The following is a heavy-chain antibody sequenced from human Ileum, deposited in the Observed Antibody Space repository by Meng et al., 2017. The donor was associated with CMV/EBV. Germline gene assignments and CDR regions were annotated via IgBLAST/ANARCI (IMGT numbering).Heavy chain of an antibody. V-gene: IGHV1-2*02. J-gene: IGHJ4*01. CDR2: INANSGAT. CDR3: ARDGVAATPDFDY. Sequence: ASVKVFCKASGFTFTAYYMYWLRQAPGQGLESMGWINANSGATNTARNFQARVTLTRDTSINTLYMELNSLTSDDPATYYCARDGVAATPDFDYWGQG. D-gene: IGHD1-26*01. CDR1: GFTFTAYY.